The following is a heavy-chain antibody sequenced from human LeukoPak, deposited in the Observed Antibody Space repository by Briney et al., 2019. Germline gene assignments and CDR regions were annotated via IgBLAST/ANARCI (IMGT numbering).Heavy chain of an antibody. V-gene: IGHV4-61*02. D-gene: IGHD1-26*01. CDR1: GASINSGNYY. CDR3: ARESIRARLLGATRRYYFDY. J-gene: IGHJ4*02. Sequence: SETLSLTCTVSGASINSGNYYWSWIRQPAGKGLEWIGRLYTSGTTNYNPSLKSRVTISLDTSQSQFSLKLTSVTAADTAVYYCARESIRARLLGATRRYYFDYWGQGTLVTVSS. CDR2: LYTSGTT.